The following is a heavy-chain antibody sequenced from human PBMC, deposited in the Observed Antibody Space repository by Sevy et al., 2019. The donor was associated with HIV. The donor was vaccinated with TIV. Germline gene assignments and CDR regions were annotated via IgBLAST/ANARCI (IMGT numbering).Heavy chain of an antibody. D-gene: IGHD2-2*02. Sequence: SETLSLTCAVSGYSISSGYYWGWIRQPPRKGVGWIGSIYHSGSTYYNPSLKSRVTISVDTSKNQFSLKLSSVTAADTAVYYCARRWGSTSCYIDYWGQGTLVTVSS. CDR2: IYHSGST. V-gene: IGHV4-38-2*01. CDR1: GYSISSGYY. CDR3: ARRWGSTSCYIDY. J-gene: IGHJ4*02.